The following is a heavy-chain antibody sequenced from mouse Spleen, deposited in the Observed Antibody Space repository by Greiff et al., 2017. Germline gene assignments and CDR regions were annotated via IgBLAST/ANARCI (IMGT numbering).Heavy chain of an antibody. CDR2: FYPGSGSI. CDR3: ARHEYYSKRRNYAMDY. V-gene: IGHV1-62-2*01. J-gene: IGHJ4*01. CDR1: GYTFTEYT. Sequence: QVQLKESGAELVKPGASVKLYCKASGYTFTEYTIHWVKQRSGQGLEWIGWFYPGSGSIKYNEKFKDKATLTADKSSSTVYMELSRLTSEDSAVYFCARHEYYSKRRNYAMDYWGQGTSVTVSS. D-gene: IGHD2-5*01.